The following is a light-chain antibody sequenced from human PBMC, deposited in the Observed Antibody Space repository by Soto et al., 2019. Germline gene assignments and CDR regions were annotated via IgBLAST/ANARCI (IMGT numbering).Light chain of an antibody. CDR2: DAS. V-gene: IGKV3-20*01. Sequence: EFVLTQSPGTLSLSPGERATLSCRASQTVRNNYLAWYQQKPGQAPRLLIYDASSRATGIPDRFSGGGSGTDFTLTISRLEPEDFATYYCLQHNSYPRTFGQGTKVDIK. CDR1: QTVRNNY. CDR3: LQHNSYPRT. J-gene: IGKJ1*01.